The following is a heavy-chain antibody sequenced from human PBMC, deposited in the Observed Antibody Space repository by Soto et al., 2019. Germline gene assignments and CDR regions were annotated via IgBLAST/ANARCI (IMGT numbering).Heavy chain of an antibody. CDR3: ARGYCGGVGCYLRRDAFDV. Sequence: EVQLVESGGGLVMPGGSLRLSCAASGFTFASYHMSWVRQAPGKGLDWVSSISPSSSHIYYADSVRGRFTISRDDSNNSLYLHMNSLRTEDVAIYYCARGYCGGVGCYLRRDAFDVWGQGTTVMVSS. J-gene: IGHJ3*01. CDR2: ISPSSSHI. CDR1: GFTFASYH. D-gene: IGHD2-15*01. V-gene: IGHV3-21*02.